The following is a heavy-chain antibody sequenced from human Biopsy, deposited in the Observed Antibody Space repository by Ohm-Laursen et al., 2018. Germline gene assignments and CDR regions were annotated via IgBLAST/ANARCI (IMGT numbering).Heavy chain of an antibody. V-gene: IGHV1-24*01. Sequence: GASVKVSCNVSGYTLTALSMHWVRQAPGRGLEWMGGFAPENGKTIYAQKFQGRITMTEDTSTDTAYMELSSLRSDDTAVYYCAADINVWNVNYWGQGTQVIVSS. CDR3: AADINVWNVNY. D-gene: IGHD1-1*01. CDR1: GYTLTALS. CDR2: FAPENGKT. J-gene: IGHJ4*02.